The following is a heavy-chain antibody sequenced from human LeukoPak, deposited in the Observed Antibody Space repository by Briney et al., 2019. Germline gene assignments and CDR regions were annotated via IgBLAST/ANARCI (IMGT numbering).Heavy chain of an antibody. CDR1: GGSFSGYY. D-gene: IGHD3-10*01. CDR3: ARVRRVRGVIAYYYYYMDV. V-gene: IGHV4-34*01. Sequence: SEPLSLTCAVYGGSFSGYYWSWIRQPPGKGLEWIGEINHSGSTNYNPSLKSRVTISVDTSKNQFSLKLSSVTAADTAVYYCARVRRVRGVIAYYYYYMDVWGKGTTVTVSS. J-gene: IGHJ6*03. CDR2: INHSGST.